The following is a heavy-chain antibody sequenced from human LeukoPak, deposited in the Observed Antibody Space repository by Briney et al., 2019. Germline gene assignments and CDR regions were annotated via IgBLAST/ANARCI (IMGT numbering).Heavy chain of an antibody. V-gene: IGHV3-74*01. CDR2: IYTDGSDT. CDR3: ARLLPGGTRYLDS. J-gene: IGHJ4*02. CDR1: GFTFSNYW. D-gene: IGHD3-9*01. Sequence: GGSLRLSCAASGFTFSNYWVHWVRQAPGKGLVWVSRIYTDGSDTTYADSVKGRFTISRDNARNTLYLQMNSLRAEDTAVYYCARLLPGGTRYLDSWGQGTLVTVSS.